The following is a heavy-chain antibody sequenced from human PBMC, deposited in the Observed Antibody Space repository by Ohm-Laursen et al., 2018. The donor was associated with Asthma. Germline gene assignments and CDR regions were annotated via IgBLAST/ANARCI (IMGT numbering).Heavy chain of an antibody. D-gene: IGHD5-18*01. J-gene: IGHJ4*02. V-gene: IGHV3-74*01. CDR2: INTDGSST. Sequence: SLRLSCAASEFTFSTYWMHWVRQAPGKGLVWVSLINTDGSSTTYADSVKGRFTISRDNAKNTLYLHMNSLRAEDTAVYYCARVGHSYAPFDYWGQGTLVTVSS. CDR3: ARVGHSYAPFDY. CDR1: EFTFSTYW.